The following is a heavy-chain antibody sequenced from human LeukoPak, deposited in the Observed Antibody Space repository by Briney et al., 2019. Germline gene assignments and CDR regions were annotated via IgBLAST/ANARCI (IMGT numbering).Heavy chain of an antibody. CDR2: ISSSSSYI. Sequence: GGSLRLSCAASGFTFSSYSMNWVRQAPGKGLEWVSSISSSSSYIYYADSVKGRFTISRDNAKNSLYLQMNSLRAEDTAVYYRARVIIGGVVIPGYFDYWGQGTLVTVSS. CDR3: ARVIIGGVVIPGYFDY. V-gene: IGHV3-21*01. D-gene: IGHD3-3*01. CDR1: GFTFSSYS. J-gene: IGHJ4*02.